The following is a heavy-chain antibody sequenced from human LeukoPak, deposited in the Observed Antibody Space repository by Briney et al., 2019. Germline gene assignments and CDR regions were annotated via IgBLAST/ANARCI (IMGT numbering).Heavy chain of an antibody. CDR1: GFAFSSSE. V-gene: IGHV3-48*03. D-gene: IGHD5-24*01. J-gene: IGHJ4*02. CDR3: ATVRRDGYNNVDY. Sequence: GGSLRLSYAAAGFAFSSSELNWVRRAPGKGLEWVSYISSGSTIYYADSVKGRFTISRDNAQSSLFLQMNSLRAEDTAVYYCATVRRDGYNNVDYWGQGTLVTVSS. CDR2: ISSGSTI.